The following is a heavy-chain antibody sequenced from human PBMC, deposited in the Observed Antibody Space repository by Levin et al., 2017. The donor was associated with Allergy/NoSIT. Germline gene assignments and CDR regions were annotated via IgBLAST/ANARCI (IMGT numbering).Heavy chain of an antibody. CDR2: ISAYNGNT. V-gene: IGHV1-18*01. CDR1: GYTFTSYG. D-gene: IGHD1-26*01. J-gene: IGHJ6*02. CDR3: ARDSTPEWELLGGSSMDV. Sequence: ASVKVSCKASGYTFTSYGISWVRQAPGQGLEWMGWISAYNGNTNYAQKLQGRVTMTTDTSTSTAYMELRSLRSDDTAVYYCARDSTPEWELLGGSSMDVWGQGTTVTVSS.